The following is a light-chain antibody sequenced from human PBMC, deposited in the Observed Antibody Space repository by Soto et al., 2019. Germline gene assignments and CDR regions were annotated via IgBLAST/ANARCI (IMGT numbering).Light chain of an antibody. Sequence: IQLTQSPSSLSASIGDRVTITCRASQDINSYLAWYQQKPGKAPNLLIYEASNLQRGVPSRFSGSISGTDFTLTISSLQAEDFATYYCQQTRSYPSTFGGGTKVDIK. CDR1: QDINSY. CDR2: EAS. CDR3: QQTRSYPST. V-gene: IGKV1-9*01. J-gene: IGKJ4*01.